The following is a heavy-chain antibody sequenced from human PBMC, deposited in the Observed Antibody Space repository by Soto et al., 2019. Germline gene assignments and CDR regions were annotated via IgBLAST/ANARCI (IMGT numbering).Heavy chain of an antibody. Sequence: GESLKISCNGSGYSFTSYWIGWVRQMPGKGLEWMGIIYPGDSDTRYSPSFQGQVTISADRSTSTVFLQWASLRASDTAAYFCARKDKSGYFNWFDPWGQGTLVTVSS. CDR2: IYPGDSDT. CDR1: GYSFTSYW. D-gene: IGHD3-22*01. V-gene: IGHV5-51*01. CDR3: ARKDKSGYFNWFDP. J-gene: IGHJ5*02.